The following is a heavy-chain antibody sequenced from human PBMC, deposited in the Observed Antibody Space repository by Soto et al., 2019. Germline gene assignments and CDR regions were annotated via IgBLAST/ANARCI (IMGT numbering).Heavy chain of an antibody. D-gene: IGHD4-17*01. Sequence: ASVKVSCKASGYTFTSYGISWVRQAPGQGLEWMGWISAYNGNTNYAQKLQGRVTMTTDTSTSTAYMELRSLRSDDTAVYYCARYLLDYGDYYYYYYMDVWGKGTTVTVSS. V-gene: IGHV1-18*01. CDR2: ISAYNGNT. J-gene: IGHJ6*03. CDR3: ARYLLDYGDYYYYYYMDV. CDR1: GYTFTSYG.